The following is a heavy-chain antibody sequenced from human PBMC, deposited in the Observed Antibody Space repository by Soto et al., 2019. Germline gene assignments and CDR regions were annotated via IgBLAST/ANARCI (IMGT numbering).Heavy chain of an antibody. Sequence: QVQLQESGPGLVKPSQTLSLTCTVSGGSISIGGYFWSWIRQYPGKGLEWIGHIYYNGSTYYNPSLKSRVTISIDTSKNRFSLRLTSVTAADTAVYYCATDEYFGSEIYFYYYGMDVWGQGTTVTVSS. CDR1: GGSISIGGYF. V-gene: IGHV4-31*03. D-gene: IGHD3-10*01. CDR2: IYYNGST. CDR3: ATDEYFGSEIYFYYYGMDV. J-gene: IGHJ6*02.